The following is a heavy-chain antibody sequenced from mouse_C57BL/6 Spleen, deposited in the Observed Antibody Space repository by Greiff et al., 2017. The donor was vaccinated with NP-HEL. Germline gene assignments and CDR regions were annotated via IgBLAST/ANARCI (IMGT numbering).Heavy chain of an antibody. CDR3: ARTPPLRRWYFDV. CDR1: GYTFTSYW. CDR2: INPSSGYT. V-gene: IGHV1-7*01. J-gene: IGHJ1*03. Sequence: VQLQQSGAELAKPGASVKLSCKASGYTFTSYWMHWVKQRPGQGLEWIGYINPSSGYTKYNQKFKDKATLTADKSSSTAYMQLSSLTYEDSAVYYCARTPPLRRWYFDVWGTGTTVTVSS. D-gene: IGHD2-12*01.